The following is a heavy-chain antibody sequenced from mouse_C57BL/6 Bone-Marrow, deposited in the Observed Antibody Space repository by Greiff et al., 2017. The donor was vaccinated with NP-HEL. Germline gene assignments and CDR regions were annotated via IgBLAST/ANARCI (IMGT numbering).Heavy chain of an antibody. V-gene: IGHV1-69*01. D-gene: IGHD1-1*01. CDR1: GYTFTSYW. Sequence: QVQLQQSGAELVMPGASVKLSCKASGYTFTSYWMHWVKQRPGQGLEWIGEIDPSDSYTNYNQKFKGKSTLTVDKSSSTAYMQLSSLTSEDSAVYYCARRGYGSFDYWGQGTTLTVSS. CDR2: IDPSDSYT. J-gene: IGHJ2*01. CDR3: ARRGYGSFDY.